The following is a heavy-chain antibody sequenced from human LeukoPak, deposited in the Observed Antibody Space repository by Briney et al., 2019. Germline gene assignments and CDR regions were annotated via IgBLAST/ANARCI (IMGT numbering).Heavy chain of an antibody. CDR2: IKQDGSEK. CDR1: GFTFSSYW. CDR3: ARTPFDWLLSNPYFDY. J-gene: IGHJ4*02. V-gene: IGHV3-7*01. Sequence: GGSLRLSCAASGFTFSSYWMSWVRQAPGKGLEWVANIKQDGSEKYYVDSVKGRFTISRDNAKNSLYLQMNSLRAEDTAVYYCARTPFDWLLSNPYFDYWGQGTLVTVSS. D-gene: IGHD3-9*01.